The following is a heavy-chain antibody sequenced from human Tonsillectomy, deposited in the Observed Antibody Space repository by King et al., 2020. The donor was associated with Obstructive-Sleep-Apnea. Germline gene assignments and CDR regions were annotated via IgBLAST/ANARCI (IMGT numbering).Heavy chain of an antibody. V-gene: IGHV4-39*07. J-gene: IGHJ4*02. Sequence: QLQESGPGLVKPSETLSLTCTVSGGSISSSSYYWGWIRQPPGKGLEWIGSIYYSGSTYYNPSLKSRVTISVDTSKNQFSLKLSSVTAADTAVYYCARDYELGTTVVTSFDYWGLGTLVTVSS. CDR2: IYYSGST. D-gene: IGHD4-23*01. CDR3: ARDYELGTTVVTSFDY. CDR1: GGSISSSSYY.